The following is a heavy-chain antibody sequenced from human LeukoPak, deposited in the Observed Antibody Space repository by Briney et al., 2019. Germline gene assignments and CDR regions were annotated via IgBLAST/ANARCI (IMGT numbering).Heavy chain of an antibody. J-gene: IGHJ4*02. Sequence: GGSLRLSCAASGFTFSTYTMSWVRQARGKGLEWVSLISGSGGSTYYADSVKGRFTISRDNSKNTLYLQMNSLRVEDTAVYYCARRHDSSGYYYFDYWGQGTLVTVSS. V-gene: IGHV3-23*01. D-gene: IGHD3-22*01. CDR3: ARRHDSSGYYYFDY. CDR2: ISGSGGST. CDR1: GFTFSTYT.